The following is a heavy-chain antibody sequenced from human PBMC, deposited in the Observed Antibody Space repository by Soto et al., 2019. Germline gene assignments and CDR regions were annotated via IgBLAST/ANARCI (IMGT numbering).Heavy chain of an antibody. CDR1: GFTFSSPT. CDR2: IIDSGGYT. J-gene: IGHJ6*02. Sequence: LRLSCAASGFTFSSPTKKLVRQAQGNGLEWVSAIIDSGGYTYYADSVKGRFTISRDNSKNTLYLQMNSLRVEDTALYYCAKEPFYYGMDVWGQGTTVTVSS. CDR3: AKEPFYYGMDV. V-gene: IGHV3-23*01.